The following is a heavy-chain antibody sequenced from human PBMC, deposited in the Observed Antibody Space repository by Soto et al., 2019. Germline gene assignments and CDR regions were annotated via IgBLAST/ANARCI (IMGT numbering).Heavy chain of an antibody. J-gene: IGHJ4*02. V-gene: IGHV4-39*07. D-gene: IGHD2-2*01. CDR1: GGSISSSSYY. Sequence: SETLSLTCTFSGGSISSSSYYWGWIRQPPGKGLEWIGSIYYSGSTNYNPSLKSRVTMSVDTSKNQFSLKLSSVTAADTAVYYCARGFSTTFDYWGQGTLVTVSS. CDR2: IYYSGST. CDR3: ARGFSTTFDY.